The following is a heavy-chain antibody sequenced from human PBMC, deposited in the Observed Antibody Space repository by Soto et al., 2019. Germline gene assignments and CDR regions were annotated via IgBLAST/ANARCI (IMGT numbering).Heavy chain of an antibody. CDR1: GFSFRSYP. Sequence: EVQLLESGGGLVQPGGSLRLSCAASGFSFRSYPMNWVRQAPGKGLESVAGIMGSGGKTNYQDPVQGRFTISRDESKSTVFLQLNSLRADDTATYYCAKGGDNWYFDYRGQGTLVTVTS. J-gene: IGHJ4*02. V-gene: IGHV3-23*01. CDR2: IMGSGGKT. D-gene: IGHD1-20*01. CDR3: AKGGDNWYFDY.